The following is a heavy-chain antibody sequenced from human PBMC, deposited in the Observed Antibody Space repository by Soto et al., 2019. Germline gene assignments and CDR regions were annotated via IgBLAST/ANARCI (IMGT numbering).Heavy chain of an antibody. CDR3: ARARGILYGDYTKYYYGMDV. CDR1: GGTFSSYA. V-gene: IGHV1-69*13. D-gene: IGHD2-8*01. Sequence: ASEKVSCKASGGTFSSYAISWVRQAPGQGLEWMGGIIPIFGTANYAQKFQGRVTITADESTSTAYMELSSLRSEDTAVYYCARARGILYGDYTKYYYGMDVWGQGTTVTVSS. CDR2: IIPIFGTA. J-gene: IGHJ6*02.